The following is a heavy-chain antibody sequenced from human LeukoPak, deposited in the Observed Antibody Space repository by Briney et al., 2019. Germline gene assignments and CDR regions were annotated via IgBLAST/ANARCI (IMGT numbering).Heavy chain of an antibody. CDR1: GFTFSSYA. Sequence: GGSLGLSCAASGFTFSSYAMSWVRQAPGKGLEWVSAISGSGGSTYYADSVKGRFTISRDNSKNTLYLQMNSLRAEDTAVYYCAKAATQWLVLRYFDYWGQGTLVTVSS. D-gene: IGHD6-19*01. CDR3: AKAATQWLVLRYFDY. J-gene: IGHJ4*02. CDR2: ISGSGGST. V-gene: IGHV3-23*01.